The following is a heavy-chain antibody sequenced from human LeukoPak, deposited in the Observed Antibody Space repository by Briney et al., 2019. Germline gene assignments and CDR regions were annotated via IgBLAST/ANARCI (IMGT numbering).Heavy chain of an antibody. J-gene: IGHJ4*02. Sequence: AGGSLRLSRAASGFTFSSYEMNWVRQAPGKGLEWVSYISSSGSTIYYADSVKGRFTVSRDNAKNSLYLQINSLRAEDTAVYYCARVSLGLRLGELSLNVGKDYWGQGTLVTVSS. D-gene: IGHD3-16*02. CDR2: ISSSGSTI. V-gene: IGHV3-48*03. CDR1: GFTFSSYE. CDR3: ARVSLGLRLGELSLNVGKDY.